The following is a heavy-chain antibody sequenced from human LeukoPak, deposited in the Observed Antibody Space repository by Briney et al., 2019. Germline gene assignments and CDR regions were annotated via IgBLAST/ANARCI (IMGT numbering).Heavy chain of an antibody. Sequence: GGSLRLSCAASGFTFSSYAMSWVRQAPGKGLEWVSAISGSGGSTYYADSVKGRFTISRDNSKNTLYLQMNSLRAEDTAVYYCAKDLVQLRLLAPFDYWGQGTLVTVSS. D-gene: IGHD5-18*01. CDR3: AKDLVQLRLLAPFDY. J-gene: IGHJ4*02. V-gene: IGHV3-23*01. CDR2: ISGSGGST. CDR1: GFTFSSYA.